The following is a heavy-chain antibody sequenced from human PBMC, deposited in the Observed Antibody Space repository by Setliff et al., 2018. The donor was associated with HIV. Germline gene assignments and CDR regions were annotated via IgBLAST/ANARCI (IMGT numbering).Heavy chain of an antibody. J-gene: IGHJ4*02. Sequence: PSETLSLTCTVSGGSISSSSYYWGWIRQPPGKGLEWIGHIYTSGSTNYNPSLRSRVTISVDSSKDQFSLKLTSVTAADTAVYYCARLFRWLQFPDRFDSWGQGALVTSPQ. V-gene: IGHV4-61*05. CDR2: IYTSGST. D-gene: IGHD6-19*01. CDR3: ARLFRWLQFPDRFDS. CDR1: GGSISSSSYY.